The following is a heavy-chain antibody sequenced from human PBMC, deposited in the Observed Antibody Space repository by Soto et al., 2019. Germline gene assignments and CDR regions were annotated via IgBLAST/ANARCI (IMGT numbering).Heavy chain of an antibody. CDR3: ARVYCSTTTCHVQAFDS. CDR1: GFTFSSYE. V-gene: IGHV3-48*03. Sequence: GGSLRLSCAASGFTFSSYEMNWVRQAPGRTLEWVSYISSAGDSSYYADSVKGRFTISRDNAKNSLYLQMNSLRVEDTAVYYCARVYCSTTTCHVQAFDSWGQGNLVTVSS. CDR2: ISSAGDSS. D-gene: IGHD2-2*01. J-gene: IGHJ4*02.